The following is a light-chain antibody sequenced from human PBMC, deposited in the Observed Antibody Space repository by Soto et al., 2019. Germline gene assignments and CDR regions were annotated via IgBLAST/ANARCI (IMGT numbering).Light chain of an antibody. J-gene: IGKJ4*01. Sequence: PGERATLSCRASQSVSSFVAWYQQRPGQPPRLLIYDVSKRATGSPTRFSGSGSGTDFNLTISSLEPEDFAVYYCQQRINWPLTFGGGTKVEIK. CDR1: QSVSSF. CDR3: QQRINWPLT. CDR2: DVS. V-gene: IGKV3-11*01.